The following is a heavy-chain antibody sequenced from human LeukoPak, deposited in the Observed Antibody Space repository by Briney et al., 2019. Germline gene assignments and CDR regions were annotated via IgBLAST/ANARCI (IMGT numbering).Heavy chain of an antibody. V-gene: IGHV3-30*02. D-gene: IGHD2-21*02. CDR2: IRYDGSNK. Sequence: GGSLRLSCVASGFTFSSNGMHWVRQAPGKGLEWVAFIRYDGSNKYYADSVKGRFTISRDNSKNTLYLQMNSLRAEDTAVYYCAKDQCGGDCYKGYFDYWGQGTLVTVSS. CDR3: AKDQCGGDCYKGYFDY. J-gene: IGHJ4*02. CDR1: GFTFSSNG.